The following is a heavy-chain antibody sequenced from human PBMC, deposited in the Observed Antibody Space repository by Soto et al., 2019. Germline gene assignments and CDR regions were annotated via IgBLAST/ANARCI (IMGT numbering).Heavy chain of an antibody. CDR2: IYHNRNT. J-gene: IGHJ5*02. CDR1: GGSISSGGYS. CDR3: ARVPSP. V-gene: IGHV4-30-2*01. Sequence: QLQLQESGSGLVKPSQTLSLTCAVSGGSISSGGYSWSWFRQPPGKGLEWIGYIYHNRNTYYNPTLKSRVTISVDRSKNQFSLKLSSVTAADTAMYYCARVPSPWGQGTLVTVSS.